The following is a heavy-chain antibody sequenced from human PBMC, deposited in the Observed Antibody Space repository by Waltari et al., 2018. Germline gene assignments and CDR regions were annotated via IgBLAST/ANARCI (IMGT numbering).Heavy chain of an antibody. V-gene: IGHV4-34*01. D-gene: IGHD3-3*01. CDR3: ARSKFWSGYSF. Sequence: QVQLQQWGAGLLKPSEPLSLTCAVYGGSLSGYYWSWIRQPPGKGREWIGEINHSGSTNYNPSLKSRVTISVDTSKNQFSLKLSSVTAADTAVYYCARSKFWSGYSFWGQGTLVTVSS. CDR2: INHSGST. CDR1: GGSLSGYY. J-gene: IGHJ4*02.